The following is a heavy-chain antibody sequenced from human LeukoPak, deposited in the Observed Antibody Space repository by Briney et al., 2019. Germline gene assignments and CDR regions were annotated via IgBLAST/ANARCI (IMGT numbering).Heavy chain of an antibody. CDR3: ARAAGWFDP. V-gene: IGHV3-11*01. Sequence: GGSLRLSCAASGFTFSDYYMTWIRQAPGKGLEWVSYISSSSNNIHYANSVRGRFTISRDDAKNSVYLQMNSLRAEDTAIYYCARAAGWFDPWGQGTLVTVSS. CDR2: ISSSSNNI. J-gene: IGHJ5*02. CDR1: GFTFSDYY.